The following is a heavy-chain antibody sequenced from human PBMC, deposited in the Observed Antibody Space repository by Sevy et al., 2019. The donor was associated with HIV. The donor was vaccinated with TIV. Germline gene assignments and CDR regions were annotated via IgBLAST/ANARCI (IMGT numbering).Heavy chain of an antibody. CDR2: ISWNSGSI. J-gene: IGHJ3*02. Sequence: LKISCAASGFTFDDYAMHWVRQAPGKGLEWVSGISWNSGSIGYADSVKGRFTISRDNAKNSLYLQMNSLRAEDTALYYCAKGMIVVVIGAFDIWGQGTMVTVSS. V-gene: IGHV3-9*01. D-gene: IGHD3-22*01. CDR1: GFTFDDYA. CDR3: AKGMIVVVIGAFDI.